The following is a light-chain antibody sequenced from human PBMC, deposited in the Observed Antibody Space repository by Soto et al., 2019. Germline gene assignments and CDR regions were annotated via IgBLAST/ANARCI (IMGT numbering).Light chain of an antibody. CDR3: QQLNSYPPT. CDR2: AAS. J-gene: IGKJ4*01. CDR1: QGISSY. Sequence: DIQLTQSPSFLSASVGDRVTITCRASQGISSYLAWYQQQPGKAPKLLIYAASTLQSGVPSRFSGSGSGTEFTLTISRLQPEDFATYYCQQLNSYPPTFGGGTKVEIK. V-gene: IGKV1-9*01.